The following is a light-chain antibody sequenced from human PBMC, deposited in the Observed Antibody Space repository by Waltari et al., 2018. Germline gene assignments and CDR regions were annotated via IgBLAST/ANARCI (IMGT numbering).Light chain of an antibody. CDR2: AAS. J-gene: IGKJ2*01. V-gene: IGKV1-39*01. CDR3: QQSHSTPYT. CDR1: QNIRSY. Sequence: DIQMTQSPSSLSASVGDRVTITCRASQNIRSYLNWYQQKPGKAPKLLIYAASSLQTGVPSTFSGSGSGTDFTITINNLQADDFAIYFCQQSHSTPYTFGQGTKLEIK.